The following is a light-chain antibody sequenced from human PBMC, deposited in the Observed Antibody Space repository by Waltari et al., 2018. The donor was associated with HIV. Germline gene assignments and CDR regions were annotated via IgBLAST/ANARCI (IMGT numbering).Light chain of an antibody. Sequence: TCGGDNVEEKSVHWYQQKSGQAPVLVIYADDDRPSGIPERFSGSNSGSTATLTITRVEAGDEADYYCQVWDSGSDHYVFGTGTKVTVL. CDR3: QVWDSGSDHYV. CDR2: ADD. CDR1: NVEEKS. J-gene: IGLJ1*01. V-gene: IGLV3-21*01.